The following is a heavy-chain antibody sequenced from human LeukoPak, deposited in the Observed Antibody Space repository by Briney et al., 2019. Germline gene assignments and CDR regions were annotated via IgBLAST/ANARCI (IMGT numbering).Heavy chain of an antibody. J-gene: IGHJ4*02. CDR3: ARGGTGGYDILTGHYPTFFDY. CDR2: IRQDGSEK. V-gene: IGHV3-7*01. CDR1: GFSFSSYW. D-gene: IGHD3-9*01. Sequence: GGSLRLSCAASGFSFSSYWMSWVRQAPGKGLEWVANIRQDGSEKYYVDSVKGRFTISRDNAKNSLYLQMNSLRAEDTAVYSCARGGTGGYDILTGHYPTFFDYWGRGTLVTVSS.